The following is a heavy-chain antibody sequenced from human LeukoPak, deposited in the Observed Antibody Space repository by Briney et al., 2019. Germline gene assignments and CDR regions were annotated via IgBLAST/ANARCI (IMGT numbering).Heavy chain of an antibody. V-gene: IGHV4-30-2*01. J-gene: IGHJ4*02. D-gene: IGHD5/OR15-5a*01. CDR2: IYHSGST. CDR1: GGSISSGGYS. Sequence: SQTLSLTCAVSGGSISSGGYSWSWIRQPPGKGLEWIGYIYHSGSTYHNPSLKSRVTISVDRSKNQFSLKLSSVTAADTAVYYCARGEGSIDYWGQGTLVTVSS. CDR3: ARGEGSIDY.